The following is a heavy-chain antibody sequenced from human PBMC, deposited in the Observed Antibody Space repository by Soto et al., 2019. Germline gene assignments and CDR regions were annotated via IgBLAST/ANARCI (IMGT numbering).Heavy chain of an antibody. D-gene: IGHD5-18*01. J-gene: IGHJ4*02. CDR3: ARDPGYSYGYN. V-gene: IGHV1-3*01. CDR2: INAGNGNT. Sequence: ASVKVSCKASGYTFTIYSMNWVRQAPGQRLEWMGWINAGNGNTKYSQKFQGRVTITRDTSASTAYMELSSLRSEDTAVYYCARDPGYSYGYNWGQGTLVTVSS. CDR1: GYTFTIYS.